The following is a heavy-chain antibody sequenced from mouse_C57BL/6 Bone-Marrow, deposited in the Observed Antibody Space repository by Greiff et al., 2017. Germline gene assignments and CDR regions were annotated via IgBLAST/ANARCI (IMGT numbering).Heavy chain of an antibody. V-gene: IGHV14-4*01. CDR2: IDPENGDT. J-gene: IGHJ4*01. CDR3: IYSNIYAMDY. Sequence: EVKLQESGAELVRPGASVKLSCTASGFNIKDDYMHWVKQRPEQGLEWIGWIDPENGDTEYASKFQGKATITADTSSNTAYLQLSSLTSEDTAVYYGIYSNIYAMDYWGQGTSVTVSS. D-gene: IGHD2-5*01. CDR1: GFNIKDDY.